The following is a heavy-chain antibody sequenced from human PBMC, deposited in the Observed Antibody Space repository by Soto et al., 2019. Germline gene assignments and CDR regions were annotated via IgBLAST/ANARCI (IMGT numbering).Heavy chain of an antibody. CDR1: GFTFSDYY. CDR3: ARDPGIYYAMDV. D-gene: IGHD3-10*01. V-gene: IGHV3-11*01. CDR2: ISSGGTTI. Sequence: PGGSLRLSCAASGFTFSDYYMTWIRQAPGKGLEWLSYISSGGTTIYYADSVEGRFTVSRDNAKNSMYLQMNNLRVEDTAVYYCARDPGIYYAMDVWGQGTTVTVSS. J-gene: IGHJ6*02.